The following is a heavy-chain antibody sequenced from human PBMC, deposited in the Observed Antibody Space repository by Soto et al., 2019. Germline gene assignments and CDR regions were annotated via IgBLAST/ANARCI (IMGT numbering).Heavy chain of an antibody. CDR2: INPADSDI. V-gene: IGHV5-51*01. J-gene: IGHJ4*02. Sequence: PGESLKISCQGSGYSFTSNWIGWVRQMPGKGLEWMGIINPADSDIKYSPSFQGQVTISADKSIGTAYLQWSSLKASDTAVYYCARHQTDEASRKIDSGGQGTLVTDSS. CDR1: GYSFTSNW. CDR3: ARHQTDEASRKIDS. D-gene: IGHD3-9*01.